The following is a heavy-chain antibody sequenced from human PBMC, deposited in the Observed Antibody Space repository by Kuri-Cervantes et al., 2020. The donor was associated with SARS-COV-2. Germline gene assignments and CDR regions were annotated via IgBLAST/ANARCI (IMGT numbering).Heavy chain of an antibody. J-gene: IGHJ4*02. D-gene: IGHD3-10*01. CDR1: GGSISSSNYY. CDR3: ARYYNEGYFDY. CDR2: IYYSGST. V-gene: IGHV4-39*01. Sequence: ESLKISCTVSGGSISSSNYYWGWIRQPPGKGPEWIGSIYYSGSTYYNPSLKSRVTISVDTSKNQFSLKLSSVTAADTAVYYCARYYNEGYFDYWGQGTLVTVSS.